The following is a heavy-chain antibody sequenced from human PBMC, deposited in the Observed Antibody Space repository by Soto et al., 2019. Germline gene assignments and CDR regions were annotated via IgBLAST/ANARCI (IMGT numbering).Heavy chain of an antibody. J-gene: IGHJ6*02. Sequence: ASVKVSCKASGYTFTSYGISWVRQAPGKGLEWMGWISAYNGNTNYAQKLQGRVTMTTDTSTSTAYMELRSLRSDDTAVYYCARPVGATAYYYYYGMDVWGQGTTVTVSS. CDR2: ISAYNGNT. V-gene: IGHV1-18*01. CDR1: GYTFTSYG. CDR3: ARPVGATAYYYYYGMDV. D-gene: IGHD1-26*01.